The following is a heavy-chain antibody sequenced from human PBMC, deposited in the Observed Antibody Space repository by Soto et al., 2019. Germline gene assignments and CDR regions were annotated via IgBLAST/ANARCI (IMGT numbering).Heavy chain of an antibody. V-gene: IGHV4-59*02. CDR2: IYYSGST. D-gene: IGHD6-13*01. Sequence: PSETLSLTCTVSGGSVSSYYWSWIRQPPGKGLEWIGYIYYSGSTNYNPSLKSRVTISVDTSKNQFSLKLSSVTAADTAVYYCARSFSGQLVRSWWFDPWGQGTLVTVSS. J-gene: IGHJ5*02. CDR3: ARSFSGQLVRSWWFDP. CDR1: GGSVSSYY.